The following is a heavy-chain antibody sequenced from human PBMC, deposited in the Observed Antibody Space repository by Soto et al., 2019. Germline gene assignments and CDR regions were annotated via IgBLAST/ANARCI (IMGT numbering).Heavy chain of an antibody. CDR3: ARGFQIDYGDYTAFDI. CDR1: GYTFTSYG. V-gene: IGHV1-18*03. J-gene: IGHJ3*02. D-gene: IGHD4-17*01. CDR2: ISAYNGNT. Sequence: QVQLVQSGAEVKKPGASVKVSCKASGYTFTSYGISWVRQAPGQGLEWMGWISAYNGNTNYAQKLQGRVTMTTDTSTSTAYMELRTVRSDDMAVYYCARGFQIDYGDYTAFDIWGQGTMVTVSS.